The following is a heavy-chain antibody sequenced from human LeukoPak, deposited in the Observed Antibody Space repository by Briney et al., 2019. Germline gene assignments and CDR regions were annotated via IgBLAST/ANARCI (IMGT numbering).Heavy chain of an antibody. CDR3: ARLEDWFDP. CDR1: GGSISSYY. V-gene: IGHV4-34*01. J-gene: IGHJ5*02. CDR2: INHSGST. Sequence: SETLSLTCTVSGGSISSYYWSWIRQPPGKGLEWIGEINHSGSTNYNPSLKSRVTISVDTSKNQFSLKLSSVTAADTAVYYCARLEDWFDPWGQGTLVTVSS. D-gene: IGHD5-24*01.